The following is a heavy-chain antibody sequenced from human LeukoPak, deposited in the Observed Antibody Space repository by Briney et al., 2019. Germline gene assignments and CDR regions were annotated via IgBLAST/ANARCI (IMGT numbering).Heavy chain of an antibody. D-gene: IGHD2-2*01. Sequence: SQTLSLTCTVSGGSISSGCYYWSWIRQHPGKGLEWIGYTYYSGSTYYNPSVKSRVTISVDTSKNQFSLKLSSVTAADTAVYSCARGGGYCSSTSCPRYYYYSYYMDVWGKATTVTVSS. CDR2: TYYSGST. J-gene: IGHJ6*03. CDR1: GGSISSGCYY. V-gene: IGHV4-31*03. CDR3: ARGGGYCSSTSCPRYYYYSYYMDV.